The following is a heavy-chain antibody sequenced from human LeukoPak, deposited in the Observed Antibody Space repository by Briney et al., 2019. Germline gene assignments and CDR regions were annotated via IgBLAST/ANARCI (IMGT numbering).Heavy chain of an antibody. CDR1: GFTFSSYA. V-gene: IGHV3-23*01. CDR3: AKDGFSSGWFDY. J-gene: IGHJ4*01. CDR2: ISGSGGST. D-gene: IGHD6-19*01. Sequence: EPGGSLRLSCAAYGFTFSSYAMSRVRQAQGKGLEWVSAISGSGGSTYYADSVKGRFTISRDNSKNTLYLQMNSLRAEDTAVYYCAKDGFSSGWFDYWGQGTLVTVSS.